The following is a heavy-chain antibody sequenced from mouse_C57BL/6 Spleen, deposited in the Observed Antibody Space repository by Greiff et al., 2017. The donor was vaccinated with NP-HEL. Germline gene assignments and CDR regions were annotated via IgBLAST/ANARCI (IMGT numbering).Heavy chain of an antibody. V-gene: IGHV3-6*01. J-gene: IGHJ4*01. CDR1: GYSITSGYY. D-gene: IGHD2-3*01. Sequence: EVKLQESGPGLVKPSQSLSLTCSVTGYSITSGYYWNWIRQFPGNKLEWMGYISYDGSNNYNPSLKNRISITRDTSKNQFFLKLNSVTTEDTATYYCAREGDGYAMDYWGQGTSVTVSS. CDR2: ISYDGSN. CDR3: AREGDGYAMDY.